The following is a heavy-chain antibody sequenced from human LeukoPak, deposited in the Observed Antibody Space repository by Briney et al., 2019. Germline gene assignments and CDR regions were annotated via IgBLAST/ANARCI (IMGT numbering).Heavy chain of an antibody. CDR3: ARTYYYDSSGYRFTIQYYYYYGMDV. CDR2: IYYSGST. D-gene: IGHD3-22*01. Sequence: SETLSLTCTVSGGSISSSSYYWGWIRQPPGKGLEWIGSIYYSGSTYYNPSLKSRVTISVDTSKNQFSLKLSSVTAADTAVYYCARTYYYDSSGYRFTIQYYYYYGMDVWGQGTTVTVSS. J-gene: IGHJ6*02. CDR1: GGSISSSSYY. V-gene: IGHV4-39*01.